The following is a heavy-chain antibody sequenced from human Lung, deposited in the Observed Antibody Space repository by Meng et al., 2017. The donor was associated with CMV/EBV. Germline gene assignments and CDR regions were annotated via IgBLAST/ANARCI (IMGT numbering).Heavy chain of an antibody. Sequence: GSLRLSCAVYGGSFSGYYWSWIRQPPGKGLEWIGEINHSGSTNYNPSLKSRVTISVDTSKNQFSLKLSSVTAADTAVYYCASDYGGNSAIYWGQGTLVXVSS. D-gene: IGHD4-23*01. CDR3: ASDYGGNSAIY. V-gene: IGHV4-34*01. J-gene: IGHJ4*02. CDR1: GGSFSGYY. CDR2: INHSGST.